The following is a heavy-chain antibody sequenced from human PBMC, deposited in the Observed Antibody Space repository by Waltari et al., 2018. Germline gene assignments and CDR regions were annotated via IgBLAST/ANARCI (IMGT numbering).Heavy chain of an antibody. CDR2: INPNSGGT. J-gene: IGHJ4*02. D-gene: IGHD1-7*01. CDR3: ARQLELRDFDY. V-gene: IGHV1-2*02. CDR1: GYTFTGHY. Sequence: QVQLVQSGSEVKKPGASVKFSCKASGYTFTGHYMLWLRQAPGQGLEWMGWINPNSGGTNYAQKFQGRVTMTRDTSISTAYMELSRLRSDDTAVYYCARQLELRDFDYWGQGTLVTVSS.